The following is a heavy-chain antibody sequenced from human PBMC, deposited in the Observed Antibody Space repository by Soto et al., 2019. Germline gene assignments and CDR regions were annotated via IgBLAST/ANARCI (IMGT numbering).Heavy chain of an antibody. D-gene: IGHD5-12*01. Sequence: QVQLVQSGAEVKKPGSSVKVSCKASGGTFSSYAISWVRQAPGQGLEWMGGIIPIFGTANYAQKFQGRVTITADKSPSPAYRELSSLRSEDTAVYYCARSRDGYNYARHYWGQGTLVTVSS. CDR3: ARSRDGYNYARHY. V-gene: IGHV1-69*06. CDR1: GGTFSSYA. CDR2: IIPIFGTA. J-gene: IGHJ4*02.